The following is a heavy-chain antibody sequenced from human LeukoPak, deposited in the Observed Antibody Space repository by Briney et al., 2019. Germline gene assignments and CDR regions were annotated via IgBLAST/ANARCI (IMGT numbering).Heavy chain of an antibody. CDR1: GFTFDDYA. J-gene: IGHJ5*02. CDR3: AKGRDKYQLLSKNWFDP. Sequence: GGSLRLSCAASGFTFDDYAMHWVRQAPGKGLEWVSGISWNSGSIGYADSVKGRFTISRDNAKNSLYLQMNSLRAENTALYYCAKGRDKYQLLSKNWFDPWGQGTLVTVSS. CDR2: ISWNSGSI. D-gene: IGHD2-2*01. V-gene: IGHV3-9*01.